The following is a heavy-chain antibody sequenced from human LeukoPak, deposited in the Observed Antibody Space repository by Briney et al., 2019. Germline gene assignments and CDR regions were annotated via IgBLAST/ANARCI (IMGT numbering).Heavy chain of an antibody. J-gene: IGHJ6*03. CDR1: GGSISSYY. D-gene: IGHD6-19*01. V-gene: IGHV4-59*01. Sequence: SSETLSLTCTVSGGSISSYYWSWIRQPPGKGLEWIGYIYYSGSTNYNPSLKSRVTISADTSKKQFSLKLRSVTAADTAVYYCARVSSSGAGYMDVWGKGTTVTVSS. CDR3: ARVSSSGAGYMDV. CDR2: IYYSGST.